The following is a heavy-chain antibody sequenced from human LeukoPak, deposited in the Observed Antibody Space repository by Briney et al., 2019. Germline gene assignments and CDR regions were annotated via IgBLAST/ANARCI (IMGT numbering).Heavy chain of an antibody. CDR1: GGSFSGYY. CDR3: ARRMNYYDGSGYYWSAFDI. D-gene: IGHD3-22*01. Sequence: PSETLSLTCAVYGGSFSGYYWSWIRQPPGKGLEWIGEINHSGSTNYNPSLKSRVTISVDTSKNPFSLKLSSVTAADTAVYYCARRMNYYDGSGYYWSAFDIWGQGTMVTVSS. J-gene: IGHJ3*02. V-gene: IGHV4-34*01. CDR2: INHSGST.